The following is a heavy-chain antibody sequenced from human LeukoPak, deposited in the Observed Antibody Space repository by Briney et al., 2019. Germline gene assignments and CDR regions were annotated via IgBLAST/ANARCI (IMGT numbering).Heavy chain of an antibody. V-gene: IGHV1-2*02. CDR3: ASPYCGGDCYYYYGMDV. Sequence: GASVKVSCKASGYTFTVYYMHWVRQAPGQGGEWMGWINPNSGGTNYAQKFQGRVTMTRDTSISTAYMELSRLRSDDTAVYYCASPYCGGDCYYYYGMDVWGQGTTVTVSS. D-gene: IGHD2-21*02. CDR1: GYTFTVYY. CDR2: INPNSGGT. J-gene: IGHJ6*02.